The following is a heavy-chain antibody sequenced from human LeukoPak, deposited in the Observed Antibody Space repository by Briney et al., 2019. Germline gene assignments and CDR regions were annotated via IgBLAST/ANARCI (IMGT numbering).Heavy chain of an antibody. J-gene: IGHJ4*02. Sequence: SVKVSCKASGGTFSSYAISWVRQAPGQGLEWMGRIIPILGIANYAQKFQGRVTITADKSTSTAYMELSSLRSEDTAVYYCVRELMVRGVVDYWGQGTLVTVSS. V-gene: IGHV1-69*04. CDR3: VRELMVRGVVDY. CDR2: IIPILGIA. CDR1: GGTFSSYA. D-gene: IGHD3-10*01.